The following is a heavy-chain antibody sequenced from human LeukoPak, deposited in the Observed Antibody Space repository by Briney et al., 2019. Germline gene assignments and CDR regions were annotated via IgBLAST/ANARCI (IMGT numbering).Heavy chain of an antibody. CDR2: IKQDGSEK. J-gene: IGHJ3*02. V-gene: IGHV3-7*01. CDR1: GLTFSSYW. D-gene: IGHD3-16*02. CDR3: ARDRGYYDYVWGSYRQGDAFDI. Sequence: GGSLRLSCAASGLTFSSYWMSWVRQAPGKGLEWVANIKQDGSEKYYVDSVKGRFTISRDNAKNSLYLQMNSLRAEDTAVYYCARDRGYYDYVWGSYRQGDAFDIWGQGTMVTVSS.